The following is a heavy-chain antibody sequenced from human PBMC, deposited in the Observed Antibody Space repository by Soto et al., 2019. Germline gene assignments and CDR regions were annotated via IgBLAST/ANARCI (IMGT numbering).Heavy chain of an antibody. CDR2: IVVGSGNT. J-gene: IGHJ4*02. CDR1: GFTFITST. D-gene: IGHD3-3*01. CDR3: AAGAYHDTSGYSSDY. V-gene: IGHV1-58*01. Sequence: QMQLVQSGPEVKKPGTSVKVSCKASGFTFITSTVQWVRQARGQPLEWLGWIVVGSGNTIYAQNFQERVTFTRDESTSTAYMELSSLRFEDTGVYYCAAGAYHDTSGYSSDYWGQGTLVTVSS.